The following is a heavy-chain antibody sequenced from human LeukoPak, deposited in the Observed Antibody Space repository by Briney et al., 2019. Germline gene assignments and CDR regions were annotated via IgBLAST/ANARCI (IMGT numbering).Heavy chain of an antibody. Sequence: SETLSLTCTVFGGSISSYYWSWIRQPPGKGLEWIGYIYYSGSTNYSPSLKSRVTISVDTSKNQFSLKLSSVTAADTAVYYCARHFDWFSSYWYFDLWGRGTLVTVSS. CDR2: IYYSGST. CDR1: GGSISSYY. D-gene: IGHD3-9*01. CDR3: ARHFDWFSSYWYFDL. V-gene: IGHV4-59*08. J-gene: IGHJ2*01.